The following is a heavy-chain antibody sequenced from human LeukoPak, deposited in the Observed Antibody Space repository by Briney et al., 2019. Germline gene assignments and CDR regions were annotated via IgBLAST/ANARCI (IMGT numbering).Heavy chain of an antibody. Sequence: SETLSLTCTVSGGSISSYYWSWIRQPPGKGLEWIGYIYYSGSTNYNPSLKSRVTTSVDTSKNQFSLKLSSVTAADTAVYYCASYDILTGYYSYWGQGTLVTVSS. D-gene: IGHD3-9*01. CDR3: ASYDILTGYYSY. CDR2: IYYSGST. CDR1: GGSISSYY. V-gene: IGHV4-59*01. J-gene: IGHJ4*02.